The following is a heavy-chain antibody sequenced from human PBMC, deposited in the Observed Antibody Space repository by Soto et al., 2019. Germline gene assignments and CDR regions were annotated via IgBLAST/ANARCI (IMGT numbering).Heavy chain of an antibody. V-gene: IGHV1-69*13. J-gene: IGHJ6*02. D-gene: IGHD3-22*01. CDR3: ARESGFRGNYGMDV. CDR2: IIPPLGTV. CDR1: GGTFSRYA. Sequence: SVKVSCKASGGTFSRYALSWVRQAPGQGLEWMGGIIPPLGTVNFAQRFQGRVTLTADDSTSTAYMELSSLTSDDTAVYYCARESGFRGNYGMDVWGQGTTVTVSS.